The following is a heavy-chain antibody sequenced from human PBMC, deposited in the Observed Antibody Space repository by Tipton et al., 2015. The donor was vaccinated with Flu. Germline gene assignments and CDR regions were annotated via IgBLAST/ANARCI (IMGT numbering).Heavy chain of an antibody. CDR3: ASFTPNSFDY. CDR1: GGSISSYY. J-gene: IGHJ4*02. V-gene: IGHV4-59*08. CDR2: IYYSGST. D-gene: IGHD1-1*01. Sequence: TLSLTCTVSGGSISSYYWSWIRQPPGKGLEWIGYIYYSGSTNYNPSLKSRVAISVDTSKNQFSLKLSSVTAADTAVYYCASFTPNSFDYWGQGTLVTVSS.